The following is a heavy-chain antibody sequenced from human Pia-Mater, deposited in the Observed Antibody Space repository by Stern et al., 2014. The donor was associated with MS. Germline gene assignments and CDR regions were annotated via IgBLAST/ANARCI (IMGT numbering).Heavy chain of an antibody. J-gene: IGHJ4*02. CDR1: GFTFSSYG. V-gene: IGHV3-33*01. CDR3: ARGGGSWGYFDY. Sequence: VQLVESGGGVVQPGRSLRLSCAASGFTFSSYGMHWVRQAPGKGLAWVAVIWYDGSNKYYADSVKGRFTISRDNSKNTLYLQMNSLRAEDTAVYYCARGGGSWGYFDYWGQGTLFTVSS. D-gene: IGHD1-26*01. CDR2: IWYDGSNK.